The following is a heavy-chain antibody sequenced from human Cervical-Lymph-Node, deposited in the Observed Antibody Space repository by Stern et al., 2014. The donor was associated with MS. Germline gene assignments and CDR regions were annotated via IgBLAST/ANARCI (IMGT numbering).Heavy chain of an antibody. D-gene: IGHD4-17*01. V-gene: IGHV1-69*01. CDR3: ATPSTVTVGGMDV. J-gene: IGHJ6*02. CDR2: IIPIFGTP. Sequence: QVQLVQSGAEVKKPGSSVKVSCKASGGTFSTQAINWVRQAPGQGLEWVGGIIPIFGTPNYAQKVQDRVAITADESASTAYMDLSGLRSEDTAVYYCATPSTVTVGGMDVWGQGTTVTVSS. CDR1: GGTFSTQA.